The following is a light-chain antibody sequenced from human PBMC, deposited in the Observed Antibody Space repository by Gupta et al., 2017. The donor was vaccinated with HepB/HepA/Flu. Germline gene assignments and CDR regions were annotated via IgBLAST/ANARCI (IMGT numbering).Light chain of an antibody. CDR3: QSYDSRRSDALV. CDR2: GKN. V-gene: IGLV1-40*01. CDR1: TSNIGAAYD. Sequence: QFVLKQPPSVSGAPGPRVTISCTGTTSNIGAAYDVHWYQQLPGTAPKLLVYGKNNRRFGVPARCSGSKSGTSASLTITGLQAEEEAAYDCQSYDSRRSDALVFGGGTKLTVL. J-gene: IGLJ3*02.